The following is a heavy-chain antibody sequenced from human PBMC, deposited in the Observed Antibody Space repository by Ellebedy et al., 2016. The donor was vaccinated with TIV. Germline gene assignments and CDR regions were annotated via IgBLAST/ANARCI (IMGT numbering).Heavy chain of an antibody. CDR2: INAGNGNT. V-gene: IGHV1-3*01. CDR1: GYTFTSYA. J-gene: IGHJ4*02. CDR3: ARDIAVAGSGDY. D-gene: IGHD6-19*01. Sequence: ASVKVSCKASGYTFTSYAMHWVRQAPGQRLEWMGWINAGNGNTKYSQKFQGRVTITRDTSASTAYMELSSLRSEDTAVYYCARDIAVAGSGDYWGQGTLVTVSS.